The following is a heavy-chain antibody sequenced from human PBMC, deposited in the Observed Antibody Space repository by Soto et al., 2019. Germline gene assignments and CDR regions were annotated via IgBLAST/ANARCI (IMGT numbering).Heavy chain of an antibody. V-gene: IGHV2-70*11. CDR1: GFSLSTSGMC. CDR2: IDWDDDK. Sequence: SGPTLVNPTQTLTLTCTFSGFSLSTSGMCVSWIRQPPGKALEWLARIDWDDDKYYSTSLKTRLTIFKDTSKNQVVLTMTNMDPVDTATYYCARIRKYCSSTSCYWDYYYYMDVWGKGTTVTVSS. D-gene: IGHD2-2*01. CDR3: ARIRKYCSSTSCYWDYYYYMDV. J-gene: IGHJ6*03.